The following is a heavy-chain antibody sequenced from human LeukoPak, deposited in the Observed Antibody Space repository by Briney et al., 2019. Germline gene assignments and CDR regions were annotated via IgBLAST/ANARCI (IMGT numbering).Heavy chain of an antibody. J-gene: IGHJ4*02. V-gene: IGHV1-46*01. Sequence: ASVKISCKASGYTFTSHHVHWVRQAPGQGLEWMGIINPSGGSTNYARKLQGRVTMTRDMSTNTVYMELSSLRSEDTAVYYCARDPMLYYYDSSGRSAFDSWGQGTLVTVSS. CDR1: GYTFTSHH. CDR3: ARDPMLYYYDSSGRSAFDS. CDR2: INPSGGST. D-gene: IGHD3-22*01.